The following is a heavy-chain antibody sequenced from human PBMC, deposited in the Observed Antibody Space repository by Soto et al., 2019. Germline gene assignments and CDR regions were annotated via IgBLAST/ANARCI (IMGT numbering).Heavy chain of an antibody. CDR3: SRGTSIPGLGDY. D-gene: IGHD6-6*01. J-gene: IGHJ4*01. V-gene: IGHV1-18*01. CDR1: GYTFTNYG. CDR2: VSAYNGER. Sequence: QVQLVQSGAAVKKPRASVKVSCKASGYTFTNYGLNWVRQAPGQGLDWLGWVSAYNGERRYAQRVQARVIMNTDTSTTTADKEFRSLKTDDRAVYYCSRGTSIPGLGDYGGKGSLVTITS.